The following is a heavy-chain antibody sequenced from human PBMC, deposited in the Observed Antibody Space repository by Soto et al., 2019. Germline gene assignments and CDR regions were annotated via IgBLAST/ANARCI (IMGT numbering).Heavy chain of an antibody. V-gene: IGHV1-18*01. CDR3: AKDVGVVVVVAGYAFDI. J-gene: IGHJ3*02. D-gene: IGHD2-15*01. CDR1: GYTFTSYG. CDR2: ISAYNGNT. Sequence: GASVKVSCKASGYTFTSYGISWVRQAPGQGLEWMGWISAYNGNTNYAQKLQGRVTMTTDTSTITAYMELRSLRSDDTAVYYCAKDVGVVVVVAGYAFDIWGQGTMVTVSS.